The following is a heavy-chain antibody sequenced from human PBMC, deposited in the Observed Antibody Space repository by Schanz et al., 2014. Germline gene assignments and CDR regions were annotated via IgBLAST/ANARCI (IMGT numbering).Heavy chain of an antibody. J-gene: IGHJ3*02. CDR2: ISYSGST. V-gene: IGHV4-31*03. CDR3: ARDRGHGDLPGDI. Sequence: QVLLQESGPVLVKPSETLSLTCTVSCGSVSSGGDYWSWIRQHPGKGLEWIGFISYSGSTYYNPSLKSRVTISVDTSKNQFSLNLSSATAADTAVYYCARDRGHGDLPGDIWGQGTMVTVSS. D-gene: IGHD4-17*01. CDR1: CGSVSSGGDY.